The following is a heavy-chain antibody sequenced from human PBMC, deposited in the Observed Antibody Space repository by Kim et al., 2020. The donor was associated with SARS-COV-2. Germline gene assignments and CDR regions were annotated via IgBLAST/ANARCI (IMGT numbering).Heavy chain of an antibody. Sequence: GGSLRLSCAASGFTFSNYGMHWVRQAPGKGLEWVAVISYDGSNKYYADSVKGRLTISRDNPKNTLYLQMNSLRAEDTAMYYCAKSARAYNLFSGSHSHIIRDGMDDWGQGTTVTVSS. V-gene: IGHV3-30*18. CDR2: ISYDGSNK. CDR1: GFTFSNYG. J-gene: IGHJ6*02. CDR3: AKSARAYNLFSGSHSHIIRDGMDD. D-gene: IGHD5-12*01.